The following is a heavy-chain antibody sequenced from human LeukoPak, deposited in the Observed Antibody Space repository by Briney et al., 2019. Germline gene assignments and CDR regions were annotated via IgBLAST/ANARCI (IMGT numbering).Heavy chain of an antibody. D-gene: IGHD6-13*01. V-gene: IGHV3-48*03. CDR2: ISSSGSTI. Sequence: PGGSLRLSCAASGFTFSSYEMNWVRQAPGKGLEWVSYISSSGSTIYYADSVKGRFTISRDNAKNSLYLQMNSLRAEDTAVYYCAKTPHIAAAGTWSYFDYWGQGALVTVSS. CDR3: AKTPHIAAAGTWSYFDY. CDR1: GFTFSSYE. J-gene: IGHJ4*02.